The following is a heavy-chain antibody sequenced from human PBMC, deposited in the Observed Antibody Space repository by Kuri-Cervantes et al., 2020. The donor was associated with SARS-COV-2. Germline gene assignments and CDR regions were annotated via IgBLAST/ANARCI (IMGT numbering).Heavy chain of an antibody. CDR3: ARGRDFWSGRWVYYYYYGMDV. D-gene: IGHD3-3*01. J-gene: IGHJ6*02. CDR2: IKANSGGT. CDR1: GYSFSAYH. Sequence: ASVKVSCKASGYSFSAYHLHWVRQAPGQGLEWMGWIKANSGGTNYAQDFQGRVTMTRDTSSNSVYMELSRLTSDDTAVYYCARGRDFWSGRWVYYYYYGMDVRGQGTTVTVSS. V-gene: IGHV1-2*02.